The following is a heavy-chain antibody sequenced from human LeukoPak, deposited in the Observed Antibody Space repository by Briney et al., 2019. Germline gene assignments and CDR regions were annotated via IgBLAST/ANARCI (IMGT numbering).Heavy chain of an antibody. D-gene: IGHD1-26*01. V-gene: IGHV3-13*04. J-gene: IGHJ4*02. CDR3: ARGIATRDYFDY. Sequence: PGGSLRLSCAAPGFTFSSYDMHWVRQATGKGLEWVSAIDTTGDTYYPGSVKGRFTVSRENAKNSVYLQMNSLTAGDTAVYYCARGIATRDYFDYWGQGTLVTVSS. CDR1: GFTFSSYD. CDR2: IDTTGDT.